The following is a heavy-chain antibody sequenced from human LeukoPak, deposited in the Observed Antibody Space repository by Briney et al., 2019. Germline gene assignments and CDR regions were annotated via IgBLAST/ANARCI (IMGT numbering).Heavy chain of an antibody. V-gene: IGHV3-7*01. Sequence: PGGSLRLSCEASGSRFSSFSMNWVRQAPGKGLEWLADIKEDGREKNYVDSVKGRFTISRDNAKNSVYLQMNSLRVEDTAMYYCARRFDLWGRGIVVTVSS. J-gene: IGHJ2*01. CDR1: GSRFSSFS. CDR3: ARRFDL. CDR2: IKEDGREK.